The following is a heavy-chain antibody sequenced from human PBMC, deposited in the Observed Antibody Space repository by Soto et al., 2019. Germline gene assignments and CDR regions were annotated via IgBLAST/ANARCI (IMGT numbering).Heavy chain of an antibody. D-gene: IGHD2-2*01. V-gene: IGHV4-34*01. J-gene: IGHJ4*02. Sequence: QVQLQPWGAGLLKPSETLSLTCAVYGGSFSGYYWTWIRQSPGKGLEWIGDVNHSGTTFYNPSLKTRVTITVHTPKNQCSLKMSSVTAAETAVYYCARGIGYCSSINCYSSRRLRFDSWGQGTLVTVSS. CDR2: VNHSGTT. CDR1: GGSFSGYY. CDR3: ARGIGYCSSINCYSSRRLRFDS.